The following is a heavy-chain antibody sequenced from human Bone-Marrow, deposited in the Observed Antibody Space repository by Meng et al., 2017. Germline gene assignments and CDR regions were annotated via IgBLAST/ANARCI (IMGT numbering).Heavy chain of an antibody. D-gene: IGHD3-10*01. J-gene: IGHJ6*02. CDR2: ISSSSSYI. CDR1: GFTFSSYA. V-gene: IGHV3-21*01. CDR3: ARDRGGSGSEFYYYYGMDV. Sequence: GESLKISCAASGFTFSSYAMSWVRQAPGKGLEWVSSISSSSSYIYYADSVKGRFTISRDNAKNSLYLQMNSLRAEDTAVYYCARDRGGSGSEFYYYYGMDVWGQGTTVTVSS.